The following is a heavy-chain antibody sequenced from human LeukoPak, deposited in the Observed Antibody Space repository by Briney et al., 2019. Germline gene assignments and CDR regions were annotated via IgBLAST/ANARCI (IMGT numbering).Heavy chain of an antibody. Sequence: PSETLSLTCGVYGGSFSGYYWSWIRQPPGKGLEWIGEIHHSGSTDYNPSLKSRVSISVDTSMNQFSLKLSSVNVADTAVYYCARDADTSGSDTFDIWGQGTMVTVSS. CDR2: IHHSGST. D-gene: IGHD6-19*01. V-gene: IGHV4-34*01. J-gene: IGHJ3*02. CDR1: GGSFSGYY. CDR3: ARDADTSGSDTFDI.